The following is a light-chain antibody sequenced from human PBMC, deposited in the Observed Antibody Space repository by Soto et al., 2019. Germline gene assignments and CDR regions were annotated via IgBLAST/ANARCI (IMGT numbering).Light chain of an antibody. CDR1: QPVTTNT. V-gene: IGKV3-20*01. CDR2: ATS. CDR3: KRDN. Sequence: DIVLTQSPGTLSLSPGERATISCRVSQPVTTNTLGWYQKKPGQAPRLLIYATSNRAAGIPDRFRGSVSGTDFTITISRLEPEDFGEYYCKRDNFGQGTKLESK. J-gene: IGKJ2*01.